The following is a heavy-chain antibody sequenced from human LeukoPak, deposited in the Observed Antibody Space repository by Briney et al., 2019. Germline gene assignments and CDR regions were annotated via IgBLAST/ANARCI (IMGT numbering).Heavy chain of an antibody. Sequence: SETLSLTCAVYGGSFIGYYWSWIRHPPGRGREGIAEIDHSGSTHYNPSLKSRVIISVDMSQHQVSLRLNSLTAADTAVYYCARGYTYYGSGSPPGDVWGNGTSVIVSS. V-gene: IGHV4-34*01. CDR1: GGSFIGYY. CDR2: IDHSGST. CDR3: ARGYTYYGSGSPPGDV. D-gene: IGHD3-10*01. J-gene: IGHJ6*04.